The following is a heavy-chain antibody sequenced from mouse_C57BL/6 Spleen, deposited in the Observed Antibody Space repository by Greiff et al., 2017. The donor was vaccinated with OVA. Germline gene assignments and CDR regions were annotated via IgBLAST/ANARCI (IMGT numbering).Heavy chain of an antibody. D-gene: IGHD3-1*01. V-gene: IGHV3-6*01. Sequence: EVKLQESGPGLVKPSQSLSLTCSVTGYSITSGYYWNWIRQFPGNKLEWMGYISYDGSNNYNPSLKNRISITRDTSKNQFFLKLNSVTTEDTATYYCARGPGLGTGSWFAYWGQGTLVTVSA. CDR2: ISYDGSN. CDR3: ARGPGLGTGSWFAY. CDR1: GYSITSGYY. J-gene: IGHJ3*01.